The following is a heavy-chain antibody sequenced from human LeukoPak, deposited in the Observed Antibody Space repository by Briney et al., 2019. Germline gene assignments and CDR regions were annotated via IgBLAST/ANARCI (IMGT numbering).Heavy chain of an antibody. CDR2: IIPIFGTA. D-gene: IGHD2-2*01. CDR1: GYTFTSYG. CDR3: ARVLYCSSTSCYGRDAFDI. J-gene: IGHJ3*02. V-gene: IGHV1-69*13. Sequence: ASVKVSCKASGYTFTSYGISWVRQAPGQGLEWMGGIIPIFGTANYAQKFQGRVTITADESTSTAYMELSSLRSEDTAVYYCARVLYCSSTSCYGRDAFDIWGQGTMVTVSS.